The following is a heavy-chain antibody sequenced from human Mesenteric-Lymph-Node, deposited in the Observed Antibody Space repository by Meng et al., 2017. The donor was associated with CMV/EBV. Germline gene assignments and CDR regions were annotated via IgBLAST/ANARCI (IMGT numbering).Heavy chain of an antibody. V-gene: IGHV3-7*01. D-gene: IGHD6-6*01. J-gene: IGHJ3*02. CDR3: ARAAQDAFDI. Sequence: GESLKISCAASGFSFSTYGMHWVRQAPGRGLEWVAYIKHDGSDKYYVDSVRGRFTVSRDNAKKSLYLQMNSLRAEDTAVYYCARAAQDAFDIWGQGTMVTVSS. CDR1: GFSFSTYG. CDR2: IKHDGSDK.